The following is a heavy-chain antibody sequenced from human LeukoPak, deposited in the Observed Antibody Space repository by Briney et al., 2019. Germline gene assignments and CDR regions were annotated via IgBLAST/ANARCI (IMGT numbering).Heavy chain of an antibody. Sequence: GGSLRLSCAASGFTFSSYSMNWVRQAPGKGLEWVSYITSSSSAIYYADSVKGRFTISRDNAKNTLYLQMNSLRVEDTAVYYCARAPLWGSVGASYFDYWGQGTLVTVSS. D-gene: IGHD1-26*01. CDR3: ARAPLWGSVGASYFDY. V-gene: IGHV3-48*04. CDR1: GFTFSSYS. CDR2: ITSSSSAI. J-gene: IGHJ4*02.